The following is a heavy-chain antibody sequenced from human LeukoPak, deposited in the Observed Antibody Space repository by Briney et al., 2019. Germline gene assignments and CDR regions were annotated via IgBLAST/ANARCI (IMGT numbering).Heavy chain of an antibody. J-gene: IGHJ4*02. CDR2: INPNSGGT. Sequence: ASLKASCKASGYTFTGYYMHWVRPAPGQGLEWMGWINPNSGGTNYAQKFQGRVTMTRDTSISTAYMELSRLRSDDTAVYYCARFHYGSGSYLYWGQGTLVTASS. V-gene: IGHV1-2*02. D-gene: IGHD3-10*01. CDR1: GYTFTGYY. CDR3: ARFHYGSGSYLY.